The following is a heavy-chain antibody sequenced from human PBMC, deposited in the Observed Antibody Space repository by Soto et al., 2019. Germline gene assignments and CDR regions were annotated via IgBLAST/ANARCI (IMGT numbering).Heavy chain of an antibody. V-gene: IGHV3-7*01. CDR1: GFIFSTYC. CDR2: IKPDGSVE. J-gene: IGHJ4*02. Sequence: GGSLRLSCAASGFIFSTYCMTWVRLAPGKGLEWVANIKPDGSVENYVDSVKGRFTISRDNAENSLYLQMNSLRAEDMAVYYRARDPGRGDDYNFDYWGQGTLVTVSS. D-gene: IGHD4-4*01. CDR3: ARDPGRGDDYNFDY.